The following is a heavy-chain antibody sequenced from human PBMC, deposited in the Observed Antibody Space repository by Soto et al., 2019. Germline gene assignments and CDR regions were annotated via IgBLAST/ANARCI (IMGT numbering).Heavy chain of an antibody. D-gene: IGHD3-3*01. J-gene: IGHJ4*02. Sequence: SETLSLTCTVSGGSIISGGYYWSWIRQHPGKGLEWIGYIYYSGSTYYNPSLKSRVTISVDTSKNQFSLKLSSVTAADTAVYYCASAPITIFGVVPPLFDYWGQGTLLTVSS. CDR3: ASAPITIFGVVPPLFDY. CDR2: IYYSGST. V-gene: IGHV4-31*03. CDR1: GGSIISGGYY.